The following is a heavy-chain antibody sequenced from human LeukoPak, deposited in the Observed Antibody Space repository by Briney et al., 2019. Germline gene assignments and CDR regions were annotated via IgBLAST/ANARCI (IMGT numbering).Heavy chain of an antibody. J-gene: IGHJ4*02. CDR2: ISGSGAGT. V-gene: IGHV3-23*01. CDR3: AKGVYGDYDY. CDR1: GFTFSSYG. Sequence: GGSLRLSCAASGFTFSSYGMSWVRQAPGKGLEWVSAISGSGAGTYYADSVKGRFTVSRDNSKNTLYLQMNSLRAEDTAVYYGAKGVYGDYDYWGRGTLVTVSS. D-gene: IGHD4-17*01.